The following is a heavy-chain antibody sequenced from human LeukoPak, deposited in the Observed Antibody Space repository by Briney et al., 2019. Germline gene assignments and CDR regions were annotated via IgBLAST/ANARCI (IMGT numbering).Heavy chain of an antibody. CDR2: IKQDGSEK. CDR1: GFTFSGYW. J-gene: IGHJ6*02. Sequence: GGSLRLSCAASGFTFSGYWMSWVRQAPGKGLEWVANIKQDGSEKYYVDSVKGRFTISRDNAKNSLYLQMNSLRAEDTAVYYCTREPYYGMDVWGQGTTVTVSS. CDR3: TREPYYGMDV. V-gene: IGHV3-7*01.